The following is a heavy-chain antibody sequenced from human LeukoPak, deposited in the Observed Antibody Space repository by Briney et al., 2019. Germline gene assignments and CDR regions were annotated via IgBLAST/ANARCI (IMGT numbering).Heavy chain of an antibody. Sequence: SETLSLTCTVSGDSISSYYWSWVRQPAGKGLEWIGRIYTTGSTNYNPSLKSRVTMSVDTSKNQFSLKLSSVTAADTAVYYCARGYMVRGLGYYYYYMDVWGKGTTVTISS. J-gene: IGHJ6*03. CDR1: GDSISSYY. V-gene: IGHV4-4*07. D-gene: IGHD3-10*01. CDR2: IYTTGST. CDR3: ARGYMVRGLGYYYYYMDV.